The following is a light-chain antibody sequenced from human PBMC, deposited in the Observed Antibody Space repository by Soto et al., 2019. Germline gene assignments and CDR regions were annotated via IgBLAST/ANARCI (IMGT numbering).Light chain of an antibody. CDR2: SAS. J-gene: IGKJ1*01. CDR3: QQTYITPWT. V-gene: IGKV1-39*01. Sequence: DIQMTQSPSSLSASVGDRVTITCRASQTISSYLNWYQQKPGKAPKLLIYSASSLQSGVPSRFSGSGSGTDFTLTVSSLQPEDFATYFCQQTYITPWTFGQGTKVEIK. CDR1: QTISSY.